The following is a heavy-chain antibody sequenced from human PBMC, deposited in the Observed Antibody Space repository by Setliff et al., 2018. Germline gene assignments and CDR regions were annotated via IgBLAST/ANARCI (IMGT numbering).Heavy chain of an antibody. V-gene: IGHV1-24*01. CDR2: FDPEDGET. CDR3: ARDRGSGSYFLRYFDY. D-gene: IGHD1-26*01. Sequence: ASVKVSCKASGGTFSSYAISWVRQAPGKGLEWMGGFDPEDGETIYAQKFQGRVTMTEDTSTDTAYMELSSLRAEDTAVYYCARDRGSGSYFLRYFDYWGQGTLVTVSS. CDR1: GGTFSSYA. J-gene: IGHJ4*02.